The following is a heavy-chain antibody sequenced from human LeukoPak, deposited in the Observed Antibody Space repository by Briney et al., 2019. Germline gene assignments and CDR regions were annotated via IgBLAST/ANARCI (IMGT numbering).Heavy chain of an antibody. CDR3: SRRHCSGGSCYFGLPDAFDI. Sequence: ASVKVSCKASGYTFTSYGISWVRQAPGQGLEWMGWINPYNGNTNYAQKLQGRVTMTTDTSTSTAYMELRSLRSEDTAVYYFSRRHCSGGSCYFGLPDAFDIWGQGTMVTVSS. CDR2: INPYNGNT. CDR1: GYTFTSYG. D-gene: IGHD2-15*01. J-gene: IGHJ3*02. V-gene: IGHV1-18*01.